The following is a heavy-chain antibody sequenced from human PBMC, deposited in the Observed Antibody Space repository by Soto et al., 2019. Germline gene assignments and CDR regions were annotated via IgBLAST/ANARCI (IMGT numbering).Heavy chain of an antibody. D-gene: IGHD4-17*01. V-gene: IGHV3-9*01. Sequence: EVPLVESGGGLVQPGRSLRLSCAASGFMFDDYAMHWVRQAPGKGLEWVSGISWNSGNIGYADSVKGRFTISRDNAKNSLYLQMNSLRTEDTALYYCAIFRTVTTPFDYWGQGTLVTVSS. CDR3: AIFRTVTTPFDY. CDR1: GFMFDDYA. CDR2: ISWNSGNI. J-gene: IGHJ4*02.